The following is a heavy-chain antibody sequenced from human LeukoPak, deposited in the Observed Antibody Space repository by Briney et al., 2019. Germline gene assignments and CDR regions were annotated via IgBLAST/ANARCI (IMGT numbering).Heavy chain of an antibody. D-gene: IGHD2-15*01. CDR1: GGSINSGNYY. CDR2: MYTSGST. J-gene: IGHJ3*02. V-gene: IGHV4-61*02. CDR3: ARYLGYCSGGSCLQWAFDI. Sequence: SETLSLTCTVSGGSINSGNYYWSWIRQPAGKGLEWIGRMYTSGSTNYNPSLKSRVSISVDTSKNQFSLKLTPVTAADTAVYYCARYLGYCSGGSCLQWAFDIWGQGTMVTVSS.